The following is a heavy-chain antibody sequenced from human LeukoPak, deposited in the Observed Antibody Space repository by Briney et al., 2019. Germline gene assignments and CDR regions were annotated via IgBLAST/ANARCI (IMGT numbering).Heavy chain of an antibody. Sequence: SETLSLTCTVSGGSISSYYWSWIRQPPGKGLEWIGSIYYSGSTYYDPSLKSRVTMSVDTSKNQFSLKLSSVTAADTAVYYCARHGSVAYYDILTGYGARGYFDYWGQGTLVTVSS. CDR1: GGSISSYY. D-gene: IGHD3-9*01. J-gene: IGHJ4*02. CDR3: ARHGSVAYYDILTGYGARGYFDY. CDR2: IYYSGST. V-gene: IGHV4-39*01.